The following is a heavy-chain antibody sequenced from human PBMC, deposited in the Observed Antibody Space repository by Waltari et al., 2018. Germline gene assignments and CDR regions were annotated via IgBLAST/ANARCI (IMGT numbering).Heavy chain of an antibody. CDR1: GFTVRSNY. Sequence: EVQLVESGGGFIQSGGSLRLSCAASGFTVRSNYMSWVRQAPGKGREWVSVIFSDGRTYYADSVKCRFTISRDNSKNTLYLQINSLRAEDTAVYYCARDSRGGLFFDYWGQGTLVTVSS. V-gene: IGHV3-53*01. CDR2: IFSDGRT. J-gene: IGHJ4*02. CDR3: ARDSRGGLFFDY.